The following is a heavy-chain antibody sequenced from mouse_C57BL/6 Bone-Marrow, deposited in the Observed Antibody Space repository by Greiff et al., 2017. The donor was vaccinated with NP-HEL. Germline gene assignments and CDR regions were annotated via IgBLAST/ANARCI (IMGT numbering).Heavy chain of an antibody. Sequence: QVQLKQPGAELVKPGASVKMSCKASGYTFTSYWITWVKQRPGQGLEWIGDIYPGSGSTNYNEKFKSKATLTVDTSSSTAYMQLSSLTSEDSAVYYCASNGLSTMIKYYFDYWGQGTTLTVSS. CDR3: ASNGLSTMIKYYFDY. J-gene: IGHJ2*01. CDR2: IYPGSGST. CDR1: GYTFTSYW. V-gene: IGHV1-55*01. D-gene: IGHD2-4*01.